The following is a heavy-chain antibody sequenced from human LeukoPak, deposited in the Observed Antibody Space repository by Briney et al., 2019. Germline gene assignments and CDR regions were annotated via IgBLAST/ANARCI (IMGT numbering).Heavy chain of an antibody. CDR3: ARHLFSLRFLEWLPHFDY. Sequence: ASVKVSCKASGYTFTGYYMHWVRQAPGQGLEWMGWINPNSGGTNYAQKFQGRVTMTRDTSISTAYMELSRLRSDDTAVYYYARHLFSLRFLEWLPHFDYWGQGTLVTVSS. J-gene: IGHJ4*02. CDR2: INPNSGGT. D-gene: IGHD3-3*01. V-gene: IGHV1-2*02. CDR1: GYTFTGYY.